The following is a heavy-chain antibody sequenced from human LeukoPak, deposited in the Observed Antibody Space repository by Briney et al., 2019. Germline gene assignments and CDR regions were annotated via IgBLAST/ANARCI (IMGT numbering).Heavy chain of an antibody. V-gene: IGHV1-2*02. D-gene: IGHD2-2*01. CDR1: GYTFTGYY. CDR3: ARGVPAATPYNWFDP. J-gene: IGHJ5*02. CDR2: INPNSGGT. Sequence: ASVKVSCKASGYTFTGYYMHWVRPAPGQGLEWMGWINPNSGGTNYAQKFQGRVTMTRNTSISTAHMELSSLRSEDTAVYYCARGVPAATPYNWFDPWGQGTLVTVSS.